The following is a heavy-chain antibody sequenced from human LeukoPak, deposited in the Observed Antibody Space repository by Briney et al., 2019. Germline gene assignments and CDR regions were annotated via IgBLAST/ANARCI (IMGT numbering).Heavy chain of an antibody. Sequence: SETLSLTCAVYGGSFSGYYWSWIRQPPGKGLEWIGEINHSGSTNYNPSLKSRVTISVDTSKNQFSLKLSSVTAADTVVYYCAIPSYYGSGSYSYWGQGTLVTVSS. CDR3: AIPSYYGSGSYSY. J-gene: IGHJ4*02. CDR2: INHSGST. D-gene: IGHD3-10*01. V-gene: IGHV4-34*01. CDR1: GGSFSGYY.